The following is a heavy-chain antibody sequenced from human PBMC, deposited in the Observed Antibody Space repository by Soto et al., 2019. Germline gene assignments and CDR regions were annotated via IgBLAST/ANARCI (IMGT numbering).Heavy chain of an antibody. CDR1: GGAFSNHA. J-gene: IGHJ6*02. V-gene: IGHV1-69*06. CDR2: IIPIFGTR. CDR3: GRGDKGVVYRLGPSPYYYCSMDV. Sequence: GASVKVSCKAAGGAFSNHAISWVRQAPGQGLEWMGGIIPIFGTRMYAQEFKGRVTISADKSMSTVYMELRSLRSEDTAVYYSGRGDKGVVYRLGPSPYYYCSMDVWGQGTTVTVSS. D-gene: IGHD5-18*01.